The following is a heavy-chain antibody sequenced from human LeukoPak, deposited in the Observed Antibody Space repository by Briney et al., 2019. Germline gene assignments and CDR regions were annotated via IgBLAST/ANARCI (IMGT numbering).Heavy chain of an antibody. CDR1: GGSISSYY. D-gene: IGHD2-2*02. CDR3: ARDQYCSSTSCYTGGFTSYYYYYMDV. J-gene: IGHJ6*03. V-gene: IGHV4-4*07. Sequence: SETLSLTCAVSGGSISSYYWSWIRQPAGKGLEWIGRIYTSGSTNYNPSLKSRVTMSVDTSKNQFSLKLSSVTAADTAVYYCARDQYCSSTSCYTGGFTSYYYYYMDVWGKGTTVTVSS. CDR2: IYTSGST.